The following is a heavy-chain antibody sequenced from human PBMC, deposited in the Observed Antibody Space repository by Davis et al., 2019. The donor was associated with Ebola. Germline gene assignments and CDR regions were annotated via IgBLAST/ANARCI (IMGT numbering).Heavy chain of an antibody. D-gene: IGHD5-24*01. CDR2: INPNSGVT. J-gene: IGHJ4*02. Sequence: AASVQVSCKASGYTFTGYYIHWVRQAPGQGLEWTGWINPNSGVTNYAQNFQDWVTMTRDTSISTAYMELNRLRSDDTAVYFCVRGEKATIPNFDYWGQGTLVTVSS. V-gene: IGHV1-2*04. CDR1: GYTFTGYY. CDR3: VRGEKATIPNFDY.